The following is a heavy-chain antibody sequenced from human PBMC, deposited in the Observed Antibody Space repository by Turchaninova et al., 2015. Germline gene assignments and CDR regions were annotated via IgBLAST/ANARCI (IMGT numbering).Heavy chain of an antibody. D-gene: IGHD5-18*01. CDR1: GGSISSGDYY. CDR3: ARVLVNSYGYDY. V-gene: IGHV4-31*03. J-gene: IGHJ4*02. Sequence: VQLQESGPGLVKPSQTLSLTCPVAGGSISSGDYYWSWIRQHPGKDLEFIGYTYYSGTTYYNPSLKSRVTISVDTSNHQLSLRLSSVTAADTAVYYCARVLVNSYGYDYWGQGTLVTVSS. CDR2: TYYSGTT.